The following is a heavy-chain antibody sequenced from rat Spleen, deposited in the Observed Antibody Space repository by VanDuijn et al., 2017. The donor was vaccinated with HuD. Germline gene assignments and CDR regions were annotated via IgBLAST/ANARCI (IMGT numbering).Heavy chain of an antibody. CDR3: TRQTISFDY. CDR2: MSTGGGNT. D-gene: IGHD1-10*01. CDR1: GFTFSNYY. J-gene: IGHJ2*01. V-gene: IGHV5-25*01. Sequence: EVQLVESGGGLVQPGRSMKLSCAASGFTFSNYYMAWVRQAPTKGLEWVASMSTGGGNTYYRDSVKGRFTISRDNAQDTLYLQMNSLRSEDTATYYCTRQTISFDYWGQGVMVTVSS.